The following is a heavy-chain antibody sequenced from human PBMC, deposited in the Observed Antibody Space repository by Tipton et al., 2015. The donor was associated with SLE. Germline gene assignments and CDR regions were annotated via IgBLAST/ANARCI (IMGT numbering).Heavy chain of an antibody. V-gene: IGHV4-34*01. Sequence: LRLSCAVYGGSFSGYYWSWIRQSPGKGLEWIGEINHSGSTNYNPSLKSRVAISVDTSKNQFSLKLTSVTAADTAVYYCASGGSSWYRNWFDPWGQGTLVTVSS. D-gene: IGHD6-13*01. CDR1: GGSFSGYY. CDR3: ASGGSSWYRNWFDP. CDR2: INHSGST. J-gene: IGHJ5*02.